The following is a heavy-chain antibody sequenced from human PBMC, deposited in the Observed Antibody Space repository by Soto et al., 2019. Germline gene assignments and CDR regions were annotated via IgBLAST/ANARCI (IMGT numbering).Heavy chain of an antibody. V-gene: IGHV1-3*01. CDR1: GYTFTSYA. J-gene: IGHJ5*02. CDR2: INAGNGNT. CDR3: ARDPVYDYVWGSYRHSYNWFDP. Sequence: VKVSCKASGYTFTSYAMHWVRQAPGQRLEWMGWINAGNGNTKYSQKFQGRVTITRDTSASTAYMELSSLRSEDTAVYYCARDPVYDYVWGSYRHSYNWFDPWGQGTLVTVSS. D-gene: IGHD3-16*02.